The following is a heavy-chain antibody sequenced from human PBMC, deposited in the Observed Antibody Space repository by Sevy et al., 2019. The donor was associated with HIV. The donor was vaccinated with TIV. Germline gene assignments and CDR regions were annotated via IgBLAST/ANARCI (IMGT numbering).Heavy chain of an antibody. V-gene: IGHV1-24*01. J-gene: IGHJ4*02. CDR1: GYTLTKLS. Sequence: ASLKVSCKVSGYTLTKLSMHWVRQTPGKGLEWMTTFDPEDGDPEDGKTIYAQKFLGRVTMTEDTSTDTAYMELSSLRSEDTAVYYCATTKDYYDSSGYPLDSWGQGTLVTVSS. D-gene: IGHD3-22*01. CDR3: ATTKDYYDSSGYPLDS. CDR2: FDPEDGDPEDGKT.